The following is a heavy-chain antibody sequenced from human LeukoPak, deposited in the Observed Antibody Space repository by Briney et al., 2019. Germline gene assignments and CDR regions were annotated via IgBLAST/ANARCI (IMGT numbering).Heavy chain of an antibody. CDR3: ARVWYYGSGTYYNLYYYYYMDV. D-gene: IGHD3-10*01. CDR2: IYHSGST. CDR1: GGSISSSNW. Sequence: PSETLSLTCAVSGGSISSSNWWSWVRQPPGKGLEWIGEIYHSGSTNYNPSLKSRVTISIDTSKNQFSLNLSSVTAADTAVYYCARVWYYGSGTYYNLYYYYYMDVWGKGTTVTVSS. J-gene: IGHJ6*03. V-gene: IGHV4-4*02.